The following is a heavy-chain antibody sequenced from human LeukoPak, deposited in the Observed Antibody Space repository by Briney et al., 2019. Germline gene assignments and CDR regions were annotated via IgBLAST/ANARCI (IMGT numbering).Heavy chain of an antibody. CDR1: GGSISSSSYY. CDR2: IYYSGST. CDR3: ALRSLKLHGYSIIGAAPLEV. Sequence: SETLSLTCTVSGGSISSSSYYWGWIRQPPGKGLEWIGSIYYSGSTYYNPSLKSRVTISVDTSKNQFSLKLSSVTAADTAVYYCALRSLKLHGYSIIGAAPLEVWGKGTTVTVSS. D-gene: IGHD6-13*01. J-gene: IGHJ6*04. V-gene: IGHV4-39*07.